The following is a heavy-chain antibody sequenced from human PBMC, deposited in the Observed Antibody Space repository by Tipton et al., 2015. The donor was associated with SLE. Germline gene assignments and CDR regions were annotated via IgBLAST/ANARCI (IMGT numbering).Heavy chain of an antibody. CDR3: ARYVGASWGGFFDY. J-gene: IGHJ4*02. CDR1: GGSTSSNY. CDR2: VYYSRSA. D-gene: IGHD1-26*01. Sequence: TLSLTCTVSGGSTSSNYWSWIRQSPGKELEWIGFVYYSRSANYNPSLKSRVTISVDTSKNQFSLRLNSVTAADTAVYYCARYVGASWGGFFDYWGQGILVTVSS. V-gene: IGHV4-59*01.